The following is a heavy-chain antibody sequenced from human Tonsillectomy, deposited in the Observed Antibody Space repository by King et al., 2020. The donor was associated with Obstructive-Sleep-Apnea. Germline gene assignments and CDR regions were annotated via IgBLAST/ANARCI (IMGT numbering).Heavy chain of an antibody. CDR3: ARPRAYYYDTGGYSPWHAFDI. CDR2: IYPCDSDT. Sequence: QLVQSGAEVKKPGESLKISCKGSGYSFTTYWIGWVRQMPGKGLEWMGIIYPCDSDTRYSPSFQGQVTISADKSISTAYLQWSSLKASDTAMYYCARPRAYYYDTGGYSPWHAFDIWGQGTMVTVSS. D-gene: IGHD3-22*01. J-gene: IGHJ3*02. V-gene: IGHV5-51*01. CDR1: GYSFTTYW.